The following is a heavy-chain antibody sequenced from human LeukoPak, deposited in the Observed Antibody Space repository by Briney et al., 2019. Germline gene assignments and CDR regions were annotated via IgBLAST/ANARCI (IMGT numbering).Heavy chain of an antibody. CDR1: GYTFTGHY. D-gene: IGHD3-22*01. V-gene: IGHV1-2*02. CDR3: ARGDYYDSSGYPDY. Sequence: ASVKVSCKASGYTFTGHYMHWVRQAPGPGLEWMGWINPNSGGRDYAQKFQGRVTLTRDTSISTAYMELSRLRSDDTAVYYCARGDYYDSSGYPDYWGQGTLVTVSS. J-gene: IGHJ4*02. CDR2: INPNSGGR.